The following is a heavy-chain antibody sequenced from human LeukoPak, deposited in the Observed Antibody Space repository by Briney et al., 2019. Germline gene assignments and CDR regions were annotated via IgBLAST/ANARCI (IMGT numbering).Heavy chain of an antibody. V-gene: IGHV3-9*01. CDR1: GFTFDDYG. CDR3: VGSVVTPRYFDY. J-gene: IGHJ4*02. CDR2: ISWNSGSI. D-gene: IGHD4-23*01. Sequence: GGSLRLSCAASGFTFDDYGMHWVRQAPGKGLEWVSGISWNSGSIGYADSVKGRFTISRDNAKNSLYLQMNSLRAEDTALYYCVGSVVTPRYFDYWGQGTLVTVSS.